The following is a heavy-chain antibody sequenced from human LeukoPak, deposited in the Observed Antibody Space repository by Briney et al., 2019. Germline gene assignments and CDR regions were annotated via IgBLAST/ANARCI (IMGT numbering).Heavy chain of an antibody. CDR1: GFTFSSYG. CDR2: ISYDGSNK. Sequence: PGRSLRLSCAASGFTFSSYGMHWVRQAPGKGLEWVAVISYDGSNKYYADSVKGRFTISRDNSKNTLYLQMNSLRAEDTAVYYCASSGDSEAFDIWGQGTMVTVSS. J-gene: IGHJ3*02. CDR3: ASSGDSEAFDI. D-gene: IGHD3-10*01. V-gene: IGHV3-30*03.